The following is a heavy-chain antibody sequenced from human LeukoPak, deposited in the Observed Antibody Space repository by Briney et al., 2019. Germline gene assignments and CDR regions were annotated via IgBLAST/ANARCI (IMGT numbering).Heavy chain of an antibody. CDR1: GFTFSSYW. D-gene: IGHD3-10*01. CDR3: ARAPGSSSGAFDI. V-gene: IGHV3-7*01. Sequence: GGSLRLSCAASGFTFSSYWMSRVRQAPGKGLEWVANIKQDGSEKYYVDSVKGRFTISRDNAKNSLYLQMNSLRAEDTAVYYCARAPGSSSGAFDIWGQGTMVTVSS. CDR2: IKQDGSEK. J-gene: IGHJ3*02.